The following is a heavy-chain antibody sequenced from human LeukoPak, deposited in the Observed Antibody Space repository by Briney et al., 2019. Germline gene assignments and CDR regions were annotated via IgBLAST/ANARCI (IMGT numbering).Heavy chain of an antibody. Sequence: ASVKVSCKASGGTFSSYAISWVRQAPGQGLEWMGGIIPIFGTANYAQKFQGRVTITADESTSTAYMELSSLRSEDTAVHYCARDPTAGDSSGYYGAGDYWGQGTLVTVSS. CDR2: IIPIFGTA. CDR1: GGTFSSYA. J-gene: IGHJ4*02. CDR3: ARDPTAGDSSGYYGAGDY. V-gene: IGHV1-69*13. D-gene: IGHD3-22*01.